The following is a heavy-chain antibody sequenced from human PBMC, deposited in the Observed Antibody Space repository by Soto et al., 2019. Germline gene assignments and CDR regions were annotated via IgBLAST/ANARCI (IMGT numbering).Heavy chain of an antibody. Sequence: QVRLVQSGAAVKKPGASVKISCKASGYTFTTYGISWVRQAPGQGLQWKGWVSAENGKTYDARKLKGRVTLTTDTTTSTAYMELRILRSDDTAVYYCARDISVTGTTSHWGQGTLVTVSS. CDR2: VSAENGKT. D-gene: IGHD4-17*01. V-gene: IGHV1-18*01. CDR3: ARDISVTGTTSH. CDR1: GYTFTTYG. J-gene: IGHJ4*02.